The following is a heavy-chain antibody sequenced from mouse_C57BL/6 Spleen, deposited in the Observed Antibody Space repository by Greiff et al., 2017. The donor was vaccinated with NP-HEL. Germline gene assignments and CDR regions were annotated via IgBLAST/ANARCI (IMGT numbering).Heavy chain of an antibody. CDR1: GFTFSSYG. Sequence: DVQLVESGGDLVKPGGSLKLSCAASGFTFSSYGMSWVRQTPDKRLEWVATISSGGSYTYYPDSVKGRFTISRDNAKNTLYLQMSSLKSEDTAMYYCARHGLYDGYSRYFDVWGTGTTVTVSS. CDR3: ARHGLYDGYSRYFDV. V-gene: IGHV5-6*01. D-gene: IGHD2-3*01. J-gene: IGHJ1*03. CDR2: ISSGGSYT.